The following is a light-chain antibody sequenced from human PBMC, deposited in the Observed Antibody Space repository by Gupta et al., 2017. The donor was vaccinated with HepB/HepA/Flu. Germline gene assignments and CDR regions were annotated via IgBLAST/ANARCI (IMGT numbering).Light chain of an antibody. CDR2: GAS. V-gene: IGKV3-11*01. CDR1: LSPSKY. CDR3: QQGSHWPT. J-gene: IGKJ5*01. Sequence: EILLTQSPATLSLSPGGRATLSCRATLSPSKYFEWYQQKPGQPPRLLIYGASNRATGIPARFSGSGSGTYFTLTSSRRQTEDSAVYYGQQGSHWPTFGQGTRLEIK.